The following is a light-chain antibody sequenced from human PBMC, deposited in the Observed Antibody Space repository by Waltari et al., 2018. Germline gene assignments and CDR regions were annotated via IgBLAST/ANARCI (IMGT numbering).Light chain of an antibody. CDR3: CSYAGTSTVV. CDR2: DVS. CDR1: SSDVGGYNY. Sequence: QSALTQPASVSGSPGQSITISCTGTSSDVGGYNYVSWYQQHPGKAPKLMIYDVSKRPSGVSNRFSGSKSGNTVSLTISGLQAEDEADYYCCSYAGTSTVVFGGGTKLTVL. V-gene: IGLV2-23*02. J-gene: IGLJ2*01.